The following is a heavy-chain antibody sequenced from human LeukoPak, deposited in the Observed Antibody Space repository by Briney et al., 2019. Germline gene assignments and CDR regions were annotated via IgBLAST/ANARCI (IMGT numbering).Heavy chain of an antibody. CDR1: GGSISSYY. D-gene: IGHD6-19*01. J-gene: IGHJ4*02. Sequence: PSETLSLTCTVSGGSISSYYWSWIRQPPGKGLEWIGYIYYSGSTNYNPSLKSRVTISVDTSKNQFSLKLSSLTAADTAVYYCARDGYSSGWYYFDYWGQGTLVTVSS. V-gene: IGHV4-59*01. CDR3: ARDGYSSGWYYFDY. CDR2: IYYSGST.